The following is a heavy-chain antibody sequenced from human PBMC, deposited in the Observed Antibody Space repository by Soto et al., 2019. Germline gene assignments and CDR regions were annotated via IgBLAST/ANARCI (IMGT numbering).Heavy chain of an antibody. CDR3: AKDRLVRIVVTGARGMDV. CDR1: GLTFNNYG. Sequence: QVQLVESGGGVVQPGRSLRLSCAAPGLTFNNYGLHWVRQAPGKGLEGVELISYDGSDKYYVDSVKGRFTISRDNSQNMVYLQMSSLRPEDTAVYYCAKDRLVRIVVTGARGMDVWGRGTTVTVSS. V-gene: IGHV3-30*18. D-gene: IGHD3-22*01. J-gene: IGHJ6*02. CDR2: ISYDGSDK.